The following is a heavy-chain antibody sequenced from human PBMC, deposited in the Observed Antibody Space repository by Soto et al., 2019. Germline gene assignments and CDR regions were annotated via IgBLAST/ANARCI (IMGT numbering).Heavy chain of an antibody. Sequence: GGSLRLSCAASGFTFSSYWMHWVRQAPGKGLVWVSRINSDGSSTSYADSVKGRFTISRDNAKNTLYLQMNSLRAEDTAVYYCARGQPGGLGDYYYYGMDVWGQGTTVTVSS. V-gene: IGHV3-74*01. CDR2: INSDGSST. CDR1: GFTFSSYW. CDR3: ARGQPGGLGDYYYYGMDV. D-gene: IGHD3-10*01. J-gene: IGHJ6*02.